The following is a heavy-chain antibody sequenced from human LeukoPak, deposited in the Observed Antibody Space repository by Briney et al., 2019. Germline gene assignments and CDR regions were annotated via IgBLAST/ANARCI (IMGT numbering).Heavy chain of an antibody. CDR2: ISSSSTI. Sequence: GGSLRLSCAASGFTFSSYSMNWVRQAPGKGLEWVSYISSSSTIYYADSVKGRFTISRDNAKNSLYLQMNSLRAEDTAVYYCARDRSEAFDIWGQGTMVTVSS. CDR3: ARDRSEAFDI. J-gene: IGHJ3*02. CDR1: GFTFSSYS. V-gene: IGHV3-48*01.